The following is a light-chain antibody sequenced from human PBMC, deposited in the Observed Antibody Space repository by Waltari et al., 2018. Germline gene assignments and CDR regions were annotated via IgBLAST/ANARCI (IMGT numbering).Light chain of an antibody. CDR1: QSVLYSSNNKNY. CDR2: WAS. V-gene: IGKV4-1*01. J-gene: IGKJ1*01. CDR3: HQYYSIPQT. Sequence: DFVMTQSPDSLPVSLGERATINCKSSQSVLYSSNNKNYLAWYQQKPGQPPKLLIYWASTRESGVPDRFSGSGSGTDFTLTISSLQAEDVAVYYCHQYYSIPQTFGQGTKVEIK.